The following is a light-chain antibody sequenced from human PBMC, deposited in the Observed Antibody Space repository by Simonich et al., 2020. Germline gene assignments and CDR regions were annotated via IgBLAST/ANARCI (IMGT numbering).Light chain of an antibody. J-gene: IGKJ3*01. CDR3: QQYGSSPFT. CDR1: QSVSSSY. CDR2: CAS. Sequence: EIVLTQSPGTLSLSPGERATLSCRASQSVSSSYLAWYQQKPGQAPRLLIYCASSRATGIPDRFSGSGYGTDFTLTISRLEPEDFAVYYCQQYGSSPFTFGPGTKVDIK. V-gene: IGKV3-20*01.